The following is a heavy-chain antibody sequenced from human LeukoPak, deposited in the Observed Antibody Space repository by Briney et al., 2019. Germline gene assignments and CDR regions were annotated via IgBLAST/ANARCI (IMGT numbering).Heavy chain of an antibody. J-gene: IGHJ5*02. CDR1: GYTFTGYY. Sequence: ASVKVSCKASGYTFTGYYTHWVRQAPGQGLEWMGWINPNSGGTNYAQKFQGRVTMTRDTSISTAYMELSRLRSDDTAVYYCAREGRPPNQIAAAGTHGWFDPWGQGTLVTVSS. V-gene: IGHV1-2*02. CDR3: AREGRPPNQIAAAGTHGWFDP. CDR2: INPNSGGT. D-gene: IGHD6-13*01.